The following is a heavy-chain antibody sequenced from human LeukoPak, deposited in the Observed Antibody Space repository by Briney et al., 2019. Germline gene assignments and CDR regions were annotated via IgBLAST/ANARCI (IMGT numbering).Heavy chain of an antibody. CDR2: IYYSGST. CDR3: ARREGYSFGYDY. V-gene: IGHV4-39*01. Sequence: PSETLSLTCTVSGGSISSRSYYWGWIRQPPGKGLEWIGDIYYSGSTSYNPSLKSRVTMSVDTSKNHFSLKLSSVTAADTAVYYCARREGYSFGYDYWGQGTLVTVSS. D-gene: IGHD5-18*01. CDR1: GGSISSRSYY. J-gene: IGHJ4*02.